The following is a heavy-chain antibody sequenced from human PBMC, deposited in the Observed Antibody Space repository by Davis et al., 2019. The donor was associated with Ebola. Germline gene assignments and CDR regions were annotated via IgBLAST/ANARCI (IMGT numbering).Heavy chain of an antibody. CDR2: IYYSGST. D-gene: IGHD2-15*01. V-gene: IGHV4-59*11. CDR1: GGSISSHY. CDR3: ARGPHLRSLDY. J-gene: IGHJ4*02. Sequence: MPGGSLRLSCTVSGGSISSHYWSWIRQPPGKGLEWIGYIYYSGSTNYNPSLKSRVTISVDTSKNQFSLKLSSVTAADTAVYYCARGPHLRSLDYWGQGTLVTFSS.